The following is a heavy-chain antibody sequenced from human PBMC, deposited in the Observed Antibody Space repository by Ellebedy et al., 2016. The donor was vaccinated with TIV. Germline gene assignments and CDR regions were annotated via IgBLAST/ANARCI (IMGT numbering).Heavy chain of an antibody. CDR2: INAGNGNT. CDR1: GYTFTSYT. V-gene: IGHV1-3*01. CDR3: ARAGGRSWFDP. J-gene: IGHJ5*02. Sequence: AASVKVSCKASGYTFTSYTFHWVRQAPGQRLEWMTWINAGNGNTKYSPSFQVRVTVSRDTSATTVYMELSSLRSEDTAVYYCARAGGRSWFDPWGQGTLVTVSS. D-gene: IGHD1-1*01.